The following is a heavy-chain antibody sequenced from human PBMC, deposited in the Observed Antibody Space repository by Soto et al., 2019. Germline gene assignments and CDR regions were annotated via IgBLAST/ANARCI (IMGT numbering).Heavy chain of an antibody. J-gene: IGHJ4*02. Sequence: QVQLQESGPGLVKPSGTLSLTCAVSGGSISSTNWWSWVRQSPGKGLEWIGEIYHSGSTNYNPSLRGRVTISVDKSNNQFSLKIRSVTAADTAMHYCATLPPRIELAVLPIPTWGQGTLVTVTS. CDR1: GGSISSTNW. CDR2: IYHSGST. D-gene: IGHD2-2*02. CDR3: ATLPPRIELAVLPIPT. V-gene: IGHV4-4*02.